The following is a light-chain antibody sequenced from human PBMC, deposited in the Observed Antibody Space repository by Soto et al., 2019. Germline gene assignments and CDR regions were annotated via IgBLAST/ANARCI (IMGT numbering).Light chain of an antibody. J-gene: IGKJ4*01. CDR1: QSVLYRSKNKNY. CDR3: QQYFNTPLT. CDR2: WAS. V-gene: IGKV4-1*01. Sequence: DIVMTQSPDSLAVSLGERATINCKSSQSVLYRSKNKNYLAWYQQKPGQPPKLLIYWASTRESGVPDRFSGSGSGTDFTLTISSLQAEDVAVYYCQQYFNTPLTFGGGTKVEIK.